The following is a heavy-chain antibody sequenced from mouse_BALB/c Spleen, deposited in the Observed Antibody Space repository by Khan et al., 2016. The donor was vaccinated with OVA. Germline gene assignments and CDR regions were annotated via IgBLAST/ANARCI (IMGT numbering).Heavy chain of an antibody. CDR1: GYTFTSYW. D-gene: IGHD1-1*01. CDR2: INPSTGYT. V-gene: IGHV1-7*01. J-gene: IGHJ3*01. CDR3: ANHGSSSAWLTY. Sequence: QVQLQQSGAELAKPGASVKMSCKASGYTFTSYWMHWVKQRPGQGLEWIGYINPSTGYTEYNQKFKDKATLTADKSSSTAYMQLSSLTSADSAVYYGANHGSSSAWLTYWGQGTLVTVYA.